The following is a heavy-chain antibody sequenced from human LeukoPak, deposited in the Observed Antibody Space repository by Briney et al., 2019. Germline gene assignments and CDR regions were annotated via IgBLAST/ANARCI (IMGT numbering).Heavy chain of an antibody. Sequence: ASVKVSCKASVYTFTSYYMHWVRQAPGQGLEWMGIINPSGGSTSYAQKFQGRVTMTRDTSTSTVYMELSSLRSEDTAVYYCARGATYSWYATEDWFDPWGQGTLVTVSS. J-gene: IGHJ5*02. CDR2: INPSGGST. CDR3: ARGATYSWYATEDWFDP. D-gene: IGHD6-13*01. CDR1: VYTFTSYY. V-gene: IGHV1-46*01.